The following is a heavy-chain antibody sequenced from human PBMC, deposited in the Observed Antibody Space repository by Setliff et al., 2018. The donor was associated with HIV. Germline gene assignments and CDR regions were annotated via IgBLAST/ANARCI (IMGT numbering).Heavy chain of an antibody. V-gene: IGHV3-49*04. CDR3: TSARDFWSGYYTVPYYFHY. Sequence: LKISCTASGFTFGDHAVSWVRQAPGKGLEWVGFTRRKAYGGTTEYAASVKGRFTILRDDSKSVAYLQMNSLKTEDTAVYYCTSARDFWSGYYTVPYYFHYWGQGTLVTVSS. CDR1: GFTFGDHA. CDR2: TRRKAYGGTT. J-gene: IGHJ4*02. D-gene: IGHD3-3*01.